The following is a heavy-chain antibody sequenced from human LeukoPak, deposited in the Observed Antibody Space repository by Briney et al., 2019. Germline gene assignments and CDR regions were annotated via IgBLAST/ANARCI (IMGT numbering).Heavy chain of an antibody. CDR1: GYTFTDSG. Sequence: VASVRVSCKASGYTFTDSGISWVRQAPGQGLEWMGWMSTYTGATDYAQKFQGRVTMTTDTSTTTAYLELKRLRSDDTAVYYCARVPHIVVVTATPPDYWGQGTLVTVSS. CDR2: MSTYTGAT. J-gene: IGHJ4*02. D-gene: IGHD2-21*02. V-gene: IGHV1-18*01. CDR3: ARVPHIVVVTATPPDY.